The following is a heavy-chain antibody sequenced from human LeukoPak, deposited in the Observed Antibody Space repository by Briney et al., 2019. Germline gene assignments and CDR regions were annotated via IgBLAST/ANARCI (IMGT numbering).Heavy chain of an antibody. D-gene: IGHD2-2*03. CDR2: ISGSSSYI. CDR3: ARDLSGYCSSTSCYVGYFDL. J-gene: IGHJ2*01. Sequence: GGSLRLSCAASGFTFSSYAMSWVRQAPGKGLEWVSAISGSSSYIYYADSVKGRFTISRDNAKNSLYLQMNSLRAEDTAVYYCARDLSGYCSSTSCYVGYFDLWGRGTLVTVSS. V-gene: IGHV3-21*01. CDR1: GFTFSSYA.